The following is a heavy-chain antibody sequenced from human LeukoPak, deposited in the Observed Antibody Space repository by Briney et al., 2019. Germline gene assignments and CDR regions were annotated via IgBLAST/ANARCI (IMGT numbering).Heavy chain of an antibody. Sequence: SETLSLTCAVYGGSFSDYYWSWIRQPPGKGLEWIGEINHSGSTNSNPSLKSRVTISIDTSKNQFSLKLSSVTAADTAVYYCARTVGATSIGYYYYYMDVWGKGTTVTVSS. CDR3: ARTVGATSIGYYYYYMDV. CDR1: GGSFSDYY. CDR2: INHSGST. J-gene: IGHJ6*03. V-gene: IGHV4-34*01. D-gene: IGHD1-26*01.